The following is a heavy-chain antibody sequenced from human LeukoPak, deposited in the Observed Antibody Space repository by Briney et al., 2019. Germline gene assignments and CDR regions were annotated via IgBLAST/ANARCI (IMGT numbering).Heavy chain of an antibody. CDR3: ARDPYYDILTGYLGGISGIDY. Sequence: PGGSLRLSCAASGFTFSSYSMNWVRQAPGKGLEWVSSISSSSSYIYYADSVKGRFTISRDNAKNSLYLQMNSLRAEDTAVYYCARDPYYDILTGYLGGISGIDYWGQGTLVTVSS. CDR1: GFTFSSYS. J-gene: IGHJ4*02. CDR2: ISSSSSYI. D-gene: IGHD3-9*01. V-gene: IGHV3-21*01.